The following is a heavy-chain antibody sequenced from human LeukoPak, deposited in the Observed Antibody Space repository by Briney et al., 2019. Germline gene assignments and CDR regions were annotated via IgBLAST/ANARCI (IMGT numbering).Heavy chain of an antibody. CDR1: GGTLTKNYA. Sequence: SVKVSCKSSGGTLTKNYAISCVRQAHGQGREWMGAIVPLLGTANSAHRFQGRVTLTADKSTHTDYMELSSLRSEDTAIYYCARGNFDDDHSDYRSLQDWGKGTLIIVSS. J-gene: IGHJ4*02. D-gene: IGHD4-11*01. CDR2: IVPLLGTA. CDR3: ARGNFDDDHSDYRSLQD. V-gene: IGHV1-69*10.